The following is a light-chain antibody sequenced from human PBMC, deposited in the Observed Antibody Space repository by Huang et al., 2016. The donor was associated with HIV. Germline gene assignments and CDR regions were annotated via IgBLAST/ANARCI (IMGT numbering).Light chain of an antibody. CDR2: SSS. Sequence: DIQMTPSPSSLSASVGDRVTITCRASQSINSYLNWYRQKPGRAPKRLIYSSSSLQSGVPSKFSGSGSGTDFTLTISTLHPADSATYFCQQSYNTPWTFGQGTKVEIK. J-gene: IGKJ1*01. CDR3: QQSYNTPWT. CDR1: QSINSY. V-gene: IGKV1-39*01.